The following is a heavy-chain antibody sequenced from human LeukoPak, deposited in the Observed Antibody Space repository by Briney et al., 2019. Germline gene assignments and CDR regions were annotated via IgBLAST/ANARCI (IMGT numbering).Heavy chain of an antibody. J-gene: IGHJ6*03. V-gene: IGHV4-4*09. D-gene: IGHD3-16*01. CDR3: AXLAFSHVPPVGYYYYYMDV. Sequence: SETLSLTCTVSGGSISSYYWSWIRQPPGKGLEWIGYIYTSGSTNYNPSLKSRVTISVDTSKNQFSLKLSSVTAAYTAVYYCAXLAFSHVPPVGYYYYYMDVWGKGTTVTVSS. CDR1: GGSISSYY. CDR2: IYTSGST.